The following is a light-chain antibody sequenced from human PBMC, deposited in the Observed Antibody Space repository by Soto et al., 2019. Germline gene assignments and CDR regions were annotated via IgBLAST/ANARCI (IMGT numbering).Light chain of an antibody. Sequence: QAVVTQPPSASGTPGQRVTISCSGSSSNIGSNTVAWYQQLPGTAPKVLIYSNNQRPSGVPDRFSGSKSGTSASLAISGLQSEDEADYYCAAWDDSLKGYGFGTGTKVTVL. CDR1: SSNIGSNT. CDR2: SNN. J-gene: IGLJ1*01. V-gene: IGLV1-44*01. CDR3: AAWDDSLKGYG.